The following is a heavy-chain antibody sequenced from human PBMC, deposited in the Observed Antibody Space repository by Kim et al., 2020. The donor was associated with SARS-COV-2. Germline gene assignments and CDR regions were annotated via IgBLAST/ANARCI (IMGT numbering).Heavy chain of an antibody. CDR2: ISAFNGNT. Sequence: ASVKVSCKASGYTFTSYGISWVRQAPGQGLEWMGWISAFNGNTNYAQKLQGRVTMTTDTSTSTAYMELRSLRSDDTAVYYCARDETEYYDSSGYPDYGGQGTLATSPQ. J-gene: IGHJ4*02. CDR1: GYTFTSYG. V-gene: IGHV1-18*01. CDR3: ARDETEYYDSSGYPDY. D-gene: IGHD3-22*01.